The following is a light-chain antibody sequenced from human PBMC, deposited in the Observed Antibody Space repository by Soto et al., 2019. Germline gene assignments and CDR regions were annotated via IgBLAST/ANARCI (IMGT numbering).Light chain of an antibody. Sequence: QPVLTQPPSVSGAPGQRVTISCTGSSSNVGAGHDVHWYQQLPGTAPKLLIYDDTKRPSGVPDRFSGSKSGTSASLAITGLQAEDEADYYCQSYDSSLSGVVFGGGTKLTVL. CDR2: DDT. V-gene: IGLV1-40*01. CDR3: QSYDSSLSGVV. CDR1: SSNVGAGHD. J-gene: IGLJ2*01.